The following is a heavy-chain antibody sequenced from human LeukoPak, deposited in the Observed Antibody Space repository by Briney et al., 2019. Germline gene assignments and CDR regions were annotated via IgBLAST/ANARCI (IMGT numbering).Heavy chain of an antibody. CDR2: FHYSGSN. CDR1: SDSISSTYYY. D-gene: IGHD3-16*01. Sequence: SETLSLTCTVSSDSISSTYYYRGWIRQSPDKGLEWIGTFHYSGSNYYNPSLKSRITLSVDTSKNQFSLSLISVTAADTAVYFCARQATFGYAYAYYFDLWGQGTLVTVSS. V-gene: IGHV4-39*01. CDR3: ARQATFGYAYAYYFDL. J-gene: IGHJ4*02.